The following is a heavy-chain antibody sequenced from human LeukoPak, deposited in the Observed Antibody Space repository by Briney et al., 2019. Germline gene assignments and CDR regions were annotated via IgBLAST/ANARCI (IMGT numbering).Heavy chain of an antibody. CDR1: GGSISSSSYY. V-gene: IGHV4-39*01. Sequence: SETLSLTCTVSGGSISSSSYYWGWIRQPPGKGLEWIGSIYYSGSTYYNPSLKSRVTISVDTSKNQFSLKLSSVTAADTAVYYCARLRVSAALNYYYYYMDVWGKGTTVTVSS. CDR3: ARLRVSAALNYYYYYMDV. CDR2: IYYSGST. J-gene: IGHJ6*03. D-gene: IGHD2-2*01.